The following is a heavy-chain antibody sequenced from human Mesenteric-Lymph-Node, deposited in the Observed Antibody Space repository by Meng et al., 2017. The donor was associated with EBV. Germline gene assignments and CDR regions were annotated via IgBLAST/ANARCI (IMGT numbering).Heavy chain of an antibody. Sequence: VRLKGSGPGLVKPSGTLSRTCDVSGGSITSSNWWSWFRQPPGKGLEWIGEIFHSGSAKYNPSLKSRVTISVDKSKNHFSLRLSSVTAADTAVYYCVRRVVVMKEEELDHWGQGTLVTVSS. V-gene: IGHV4-4*02. CDR2: IFHSGSA. CDR1: GGSITSSNW. J-gene: IGHJ4*02. CDR3: VRRVVVMKEEELDH. D-gene: IGHD3-22*01.